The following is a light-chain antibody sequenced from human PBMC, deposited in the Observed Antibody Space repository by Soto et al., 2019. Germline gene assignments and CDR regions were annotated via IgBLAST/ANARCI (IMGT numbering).Light chain of an antibody. CDR2: GAS. J-gene: IGKJ1*01. Sequence: EIVLTQSPGTLSLSPGGRATLSCRASQSVSSSYLAWYQQKPGQAPRLLIYGASSRATGIPDRFSGSGSGTDFTLTISRLEPEDFAVYYCQQYGSSRTWTFGQGTKVDI. V-gene: IGKV3-20*01. CDR1: QSVSSSY. CDR3: QQYGSSRTWT.